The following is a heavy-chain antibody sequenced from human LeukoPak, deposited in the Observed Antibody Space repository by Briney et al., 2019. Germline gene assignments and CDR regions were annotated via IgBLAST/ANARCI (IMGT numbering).Heavy chain of an antibody. CDR3: AKDLRGDGYNHWYDYYYMDV. CDR2: IGGSGGST. D-gene: IGHD5-24*01. Sequence: PGGSLRLSCAASGFTFSTYAMSWVRQAPGKGLEWVSAIGGSGGSTYYADSVKGRFTISRDNSKNTLYLQMNSLRADDTAVYYCAKDLRGDGYNHWYDYYYMDVWGTGTTVTVSS. J-gene: IGHJ6*03. CDR1: GFTFSTYA. V-gene: IGHV3-23*01.